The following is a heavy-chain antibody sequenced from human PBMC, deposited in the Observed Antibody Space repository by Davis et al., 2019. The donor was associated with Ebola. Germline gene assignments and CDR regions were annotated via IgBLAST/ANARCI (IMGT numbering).Heavy chain of an antibody. D-gene: IGHD6-6*01. J-gene: IGHJ6*02. Sequence: AASVKVSCKASGYTFTSYAMHWVCQAPGQRLEWMGWINAGNGNTKYSQKFQGRVTITRDTSASTAYMELSSLRSEDTAVYYCARGSSKAYYYYGMDVWGQGTTVTVSS. CDR2: INAGNGNT. V-gene: IGHV1-3*01. CDR1: GYTFTSYA. CDR3: ARGSSKAYYYYGMDV.